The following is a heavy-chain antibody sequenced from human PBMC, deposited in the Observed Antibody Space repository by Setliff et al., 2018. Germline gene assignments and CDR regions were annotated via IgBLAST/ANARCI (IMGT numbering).Heavy chain of an antibody. Sequence: SETLSLTCTVSGGSISSSSYYWGWIRQPPGKGLEWIGYIFHSGATNYNPSLKSRVTISFGTSKNQFSLKLTSVTAADTAVYYCARLWRRIQQIDYWGQGTLVTVSS. CDR1: GGSISSSSYY. V-gene: IGHV4-61*05. CDR3: ARLWRRIQQIDY. CDR2: IFHSGAT. J-gene: IGHJ4*02. D-gene: IGHD3-10*01.